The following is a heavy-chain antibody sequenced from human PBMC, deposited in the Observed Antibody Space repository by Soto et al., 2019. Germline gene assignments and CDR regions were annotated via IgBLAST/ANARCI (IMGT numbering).Heavy chain of an antibody. D-gene: IGHD3-3*01. CDR2: IVVGSGNT. V-gene: IGHV1-58*02. CDR3: AAQPVLRFLEWFPDAFEI. J-gene: IGHJ3*02. CDR1: GFTFTSSA. Sequence: SVKVSCKASGFTFTSSAMQWVRQARGQRLEWIGWIVVGSGNTNYAQKFQERVTITRDMSTSTAYMELSSLRSEDTAVYYCAAQPVLRFLEWFPDAFEIWGQGTMVTVSS.